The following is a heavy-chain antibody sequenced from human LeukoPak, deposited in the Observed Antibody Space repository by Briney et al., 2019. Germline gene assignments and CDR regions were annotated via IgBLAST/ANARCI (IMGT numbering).Heavy chain of an antibody. V-gene: IGHV3-7*01. CDR1: GFTFTNSW. Sequence: PGGSLRLSCVVSGFTFTNSWMTWVRQPPGKGLEWVANIKQDGSEKHYVDSVKGRFTISRDNTKNSLYLQMNSLRAEDTAVYYCAREPGIGYAFDIWGQGTMVTVSS. CDR3: AREPGIGYAFDI. CDR2: IKQDGSEK. J-gene: IGHJ3*02. D-gene: IGHD3-10*01.